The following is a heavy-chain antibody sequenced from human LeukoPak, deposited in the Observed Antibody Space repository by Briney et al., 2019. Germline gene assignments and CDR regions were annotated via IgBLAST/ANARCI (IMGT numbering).Heavy chain of an antibody. CDR2: INHSGST. V-gene: IGHV4-34*01. Sequence: KASETLSLTCAVYGGSFSGYYWSWIRQPPGKGLEWIGEINHSGSTNYNPSLKSRVTISVDTSKNQFSLKLSSVTAADTAVYYCARGYGVPAAMFDYWGQGTLVTVSS. CDR1: GGSFSGYY. D-gene: IGHD2-2*01. J-gene: IGHJ4*02. CDR3: ARGYGVPAAMFDY.